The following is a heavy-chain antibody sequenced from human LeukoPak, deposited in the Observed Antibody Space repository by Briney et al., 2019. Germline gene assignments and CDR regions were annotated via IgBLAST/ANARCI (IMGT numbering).Heavy chain of an antibody. Sequence: ASVKVSRKASGYTFTDYYMHWVRQAPGQGLEWMGWINPKSGGTSYAQKFQGRVTMTRDTSISTAYMELSGLRSDDTAVYYCARPLTIGSGYYHFDFWGQGTLVTVSS. CDR2: INPKSGGT. V-gene: IGHV1-2*02. J-gene: IGHJ4*01. D-gene: IGHD3-22*01. CDR3: ARPLTIGSGYYHFDF. CDR1: GYTFTDYY.